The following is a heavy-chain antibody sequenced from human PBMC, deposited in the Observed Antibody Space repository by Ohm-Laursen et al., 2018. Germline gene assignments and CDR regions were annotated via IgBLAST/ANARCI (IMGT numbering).Heavy chain of an antibody. V-gene: IGHV3-7*01. CDR2: IKQDGAEK. Sequence: SLRLSCAASGFTFSNFWMSWVRQAPGKGLEWVASIKQDGAEKHYVESMQGRFTISRDNANNSVYLQINSLKAEDTAVYHCARGNDFRSGYSETDFDYWGQGSLVTVSS. D-gene: IGHD3-3*01. J-gene: IGHJ4*02. CDR1: GFTFSNFW. CDR3: ARGNDFRSGYSETDFDY.